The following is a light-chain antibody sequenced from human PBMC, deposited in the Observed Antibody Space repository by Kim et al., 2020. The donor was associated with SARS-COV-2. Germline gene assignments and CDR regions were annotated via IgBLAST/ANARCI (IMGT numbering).Light chain of an antibody. V-gene: IGKV1-5*01. Sequence: DIQMTQSPPTLSASVGDRVTITCRASQSIHGWVAWYQQKPEKAPKFLIYAASSLEGGVPSRFSGSGSETEFTLTINSLQPDDFATYYCLQYNSHSRTFGQGTKVDIK. CDR1: QSIHGW. CDR3: LQYNSHSRT. J-gene: IGKJ1*01. CDR2: AAS.